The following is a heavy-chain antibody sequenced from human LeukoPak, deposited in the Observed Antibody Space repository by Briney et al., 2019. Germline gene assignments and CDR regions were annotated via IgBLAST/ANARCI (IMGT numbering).Heavy chain of an antibody. CDR1: GGSISSGDYY. CDR3: AGDVLLWFGEYYGMDV. D-gene: IGHD3-10*01. CDR2: IYYSGST. J-gene: IGHJ6*02. V-gene: IGHV4-61*08. Sequence: SETLSLTCTVSGGSISSGDYYWSWIRQPPGKGLEWIGYIYYSGSTNYNPSLKSRVTISVDTSKNQFSLKLSSVTAADTAVYYCAGDVLLWFGEYYGMDVWGQGTTVTVSS.